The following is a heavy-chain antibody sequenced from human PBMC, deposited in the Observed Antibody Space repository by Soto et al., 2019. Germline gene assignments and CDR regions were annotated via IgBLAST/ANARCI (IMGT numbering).Heavy chain of an antibody. CDR1: GGYVSSGSYY. D-gene: IGHD3-22*01. CDR3: ARASRGGYYDSSGYYRPWCDP. V-gene: IGHV4-61*01. CDR2: IYYSGST. J-gene: IGHJ5*02. Sequence: PSETLSLTCTVSGGYVSSGSYYWSWIRQPPGKGLEWIGYIYYSGSTNYNPSLKSRVTISVDTSKNQFSLKLSSVTAADTAVYYCARASRGGYYDSSGYYRPWCDPWGQGTLVTV.